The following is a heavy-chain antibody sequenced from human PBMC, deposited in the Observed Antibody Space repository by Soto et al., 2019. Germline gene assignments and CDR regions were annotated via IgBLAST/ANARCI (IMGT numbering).Heavy chain of an antibody. J-gene: IGHJ5*02. D-gene: IGHD3-16*02. Sequence: SETLSLTCTVSGGSISSSSYYWGWIRQPPGKGLEWIGSIYYSGSTYYNPSLKSRVTISVDTSKNQFSLKLSSVTAADTAVYYCARLNDYIWGSYRYIWWFDPWGQGTLVTVSS. CDR2: IYYSGST. CDR3: ARLNDYIWGSYRYIWWFDP. CDR1: GGSISSSSYY. V-gene: IGHV4-39*01.